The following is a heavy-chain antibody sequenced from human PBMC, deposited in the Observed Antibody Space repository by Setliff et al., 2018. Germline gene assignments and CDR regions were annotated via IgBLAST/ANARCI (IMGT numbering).Heavy chain of an antibody. J-gene: IGHJ6*02. CDR2: IWNDGSTK. D-gene: IGHD2-21*02. CDR1: GFTFSNYG. CDR3: ARNWATAQHYYYGMDV. Sequence: GESLRLSCVASGFTFSNYGMHWVRQAPGKGLEWVALIWNDGSTKFYGDSVKGRFTISRDNSENTLYLQMNSLRAEDTAVYYCARNWATAQHYYYGMDVWGQGTTVTVSS. V-gene: IGHV3-33*01.